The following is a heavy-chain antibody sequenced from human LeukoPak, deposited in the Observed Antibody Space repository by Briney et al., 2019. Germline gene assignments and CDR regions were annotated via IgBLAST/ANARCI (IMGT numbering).Heavy chain of an antibody. D-gene: IGHD5-18*01. CDR1: GSTSMNAW. J-gene: IGHJ4*02. Sequence: PGGSLRLSCAASGSTSMNAWMSWVRQAPGKALEWVARIKSKRDGETTDYAAPVKGRFTISRDDSKNTLYLQMNSLKTEDTALYYCTTDGGVIGQVWLSYWGQGTLVTVSS. CDR3: TTDGGVIGQVWLSY. V-gene: IGHV3-15*01. CDR2: IKSKRDGETT.